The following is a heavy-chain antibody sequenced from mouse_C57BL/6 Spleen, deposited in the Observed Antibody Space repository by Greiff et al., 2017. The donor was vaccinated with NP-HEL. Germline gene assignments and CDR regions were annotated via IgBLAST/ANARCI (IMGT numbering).Heavy chain of an antibody. CDR2: IYPGDGDT. J-gene: IGHJ2*01. D-gene: IGHD1-1*01. Sequence: QVQLQQSGPELVKPGASVTISCKASGYAFSSSWMNWVKQRPGKGLEWIGRIYPGDGDTNYNGKFKGKATLTADKSASTAYMQLSSLTSEDSAVYFCARWDYEGYWGQGTTLTVSS. CDR3: ARWDYEGY. V-gene: IGHV1-82*01. CDR1: GYAFSSSW.